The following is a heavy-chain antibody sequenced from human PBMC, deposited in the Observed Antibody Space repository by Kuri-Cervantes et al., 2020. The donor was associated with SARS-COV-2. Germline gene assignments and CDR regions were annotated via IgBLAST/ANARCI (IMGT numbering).Heavy chain of an antibody. CDR3: TTLIDY. CDR2: IRGKANNYAT. CDR1: GFTFSSYA. Sequence: GGSLRLSCAASGFTFSSYAMHWVRQASGKGLEWVGRIRGKANNYATAYVASVKGRFTISRDDTKNMAYLQMNSLKTEDTAVYYCTTLIDYWGQGTLVTVSS. V-gene: IGHV3-73*01. J-gene: IGHJ4*02.